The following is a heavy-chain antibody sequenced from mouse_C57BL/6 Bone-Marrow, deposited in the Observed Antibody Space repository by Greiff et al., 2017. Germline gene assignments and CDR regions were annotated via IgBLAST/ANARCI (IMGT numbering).Heavy chain of an antibody. V-gene: IGHV5-12*01. CDR2: ISNGGGST. D-gene: IGHD4-1*01. CDR3: ARLWDGAWFAY. CDR1: GFTFSDYY. Sequence: EVKLQESGGGLVQPGGSPKLSCAASGFTFSDYYMYWVRQTPEKRLEWVAYISNGGGSTYYPDTVKGRFTISRDNAKNTLYLQMSRLKSEDTAMYYCARLWDGAWFAYWGQGTLVTVSA. J-gene: IGHJ3*01.